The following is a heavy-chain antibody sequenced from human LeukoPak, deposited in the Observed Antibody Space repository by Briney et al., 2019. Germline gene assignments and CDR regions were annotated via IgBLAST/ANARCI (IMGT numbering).Heavy chain of an antibody. Sequence: QSGRSLRLSCAASGFPFNSYTMSWVRQSPGQGLEWVALMSYDGSKEYYADSVKGRFTISRDNSKNILYLQMNSLRPEDTAVYYCARGLIGCGSGSYFDYWGQGTLVPVSS. V-gene: IGHV3-30*04. CDR3: ARGLIGCGSGSYFDY. CDR1: GFPFNSYT. D-gene: IGHD3-10*01. CDR2: MSYDGSKE. J-gene: IGHJ4*02.